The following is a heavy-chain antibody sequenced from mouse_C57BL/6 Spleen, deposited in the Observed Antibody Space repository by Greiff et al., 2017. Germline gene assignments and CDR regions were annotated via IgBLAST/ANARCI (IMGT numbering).Heavy chain of an antibody. J-gene: IGHJ4*01. CDR2: IDPSDSYT. Sequence: QVHVKQPGAELVMPGASVKLSCKASGYTFTSYWMHWVKQRPGQGLEWIGEIDPSDSYTNYNQKFKGKSTLTVDKSSSTAYMQLSILTSEDSAVYYCARRGSYYYGSRTGNDAMDYWGQGTSVTVSS. V-gene: IGHV1-69*01. CDR1: GYTFTSYW. D-gene: IGHD1-1*01. CDR3: ARRGSYYYGSRTGNDAMDY.